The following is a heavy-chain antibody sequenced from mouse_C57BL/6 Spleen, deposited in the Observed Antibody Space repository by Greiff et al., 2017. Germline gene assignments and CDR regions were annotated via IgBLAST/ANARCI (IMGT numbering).Heavy chain of an antibody. CDR3: TRGDYGSSPDV. CDR2: IDPEDGDT. Sequence: EVKLQESGAELVRPGASVKLSCTASGFNIKDYYMHWVKQRPEQGLEWIGRIDPEDGDTEYAPKFQGKATMTADTSSNTAYLQLSSLTSEDTAVYYCTRGDYGSSPDVWGTGTTVTVSS. V-gene: IGHV14-1*01. J-gene: IGHJ1*03. D-gene: IGHD1-1*01. CDR1: GFNIKDYY.